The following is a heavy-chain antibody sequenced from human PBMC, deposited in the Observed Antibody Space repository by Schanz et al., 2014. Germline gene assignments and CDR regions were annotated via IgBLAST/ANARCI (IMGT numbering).Heavy chain of an antibody. J-gene: IGHJ4*02. CDR1: GFTFSSYA. V-gene: IGHV3-23*01. CDR2: ISGRDGST. Sequence: EMQLLESGGGLVQPGGSLRLSCAASGFTFSSYAMTWVRQAPGMGLEWVSAISGRDGSTYYADAVRGRFTISRDNSKTTVYLQMNSLRAEDTAVYYCAKDAENTAMITDYFDYWGQGTLVTVSS. D-gene: IGHD5-18*01. CDR3: AKDAENTAMITDYFDY.